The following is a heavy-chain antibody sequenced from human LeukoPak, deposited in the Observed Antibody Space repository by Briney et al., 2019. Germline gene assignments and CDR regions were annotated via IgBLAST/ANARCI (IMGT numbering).Heavy chain of an antibody. CDR1: GFTFSSYA. V-gene: IGHV3-23*01. CDR2: ISGNGGST. CDR3: ARDGEGRDFWSGYYVGYYFDY. Sequence: GGSLRLSCAASGFTFSSYAMSWVRQAPGKGLEWVSAISGNGGSTYYADSVKGRFTISRDNSKNTLYLQMNSLRAEDTAVYYCARDGEGRDFWSGYYVGYYFDYWGQGTLVTVSS. D-gene: IGHD3-3*01. J-gene: IGHJ4*02.